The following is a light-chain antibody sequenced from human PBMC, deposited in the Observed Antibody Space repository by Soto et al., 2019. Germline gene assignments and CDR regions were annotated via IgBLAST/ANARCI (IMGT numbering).Light chain of an antibody. V-gene: IGKV1-39*01. CDR3: QQRYRSPYT. CDR1: QSINIY. J-gene: IGKJ2*01. CDR2: GAS. Sequence: IQMTQSPSSLSASVGDSVTVTCRASQSINIYLNWYQQKPGKAPTLLIYGASSLQSGVPSRFTGGGSRTDFTLTISSLQPEEFANYECQQRYRSPYTFGQGTKLEIK.